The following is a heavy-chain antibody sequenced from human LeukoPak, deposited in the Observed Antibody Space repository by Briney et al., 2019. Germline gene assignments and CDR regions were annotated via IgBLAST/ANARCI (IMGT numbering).Heavy chain of an antibody. J-gene: IGHJ4*02. CDR3: TRGYLGGGDCCSFDY. V-gene: IGHV3-43D*03. D-gene: IGHD2-21*02. CDR1: GFTFNDYA. Sequence: GGSLTLSCAASGFTFNDYAMHWVRQAPGKGLEWVSLISWDGGGTYYADTVKGRFTISRDNVKNTVYLELNSLSAEDTAVYYCTRGYLGGGDCCSFDYWGQGTLVTVSS. CDR2: ISWDGGGT.